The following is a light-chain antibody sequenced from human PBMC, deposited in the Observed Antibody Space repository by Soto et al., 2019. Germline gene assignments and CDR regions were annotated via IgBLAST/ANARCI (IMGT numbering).Light chain of an antibody. Sequence: QSVLTQPRSVSGSPGQSVTISCTGTSSDVGGYNYVSWYQQHPGKAPKLMIYEVSKRPSGVSNRFSGSKSGNTASLTISGLQAEDEADYYCCSYAGSSTFAYVFGTGTKVTVL. CDR2: EVS. CDR3: CSYAGSSTFAYV. CDR1: SSDVGGYNY. J-gene: IGLJ1*01. V-gene: IGLV2-11*01.